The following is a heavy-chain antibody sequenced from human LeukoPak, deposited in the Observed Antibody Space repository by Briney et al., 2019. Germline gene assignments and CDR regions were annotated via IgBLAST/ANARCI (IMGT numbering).Heavy chain of an antibody. V-gene: IGHV4-61*02. CDR2: IYTSGST. Sequence: SETLFLTCTVSGGSISSGSYYWSWIRQPAGKGLEWIGRIYTSGSTNYNPSLKSRVTISVDTSKNQFSLKLSSVTAADTAVYYCARDYCSSTSCYSLGWFDPWGQGTLVTVSS. D-gene: IGHD2-2*02. CDR1: GGSISSGSYY. J-gene: IGHJ5*02. CDR3: ARDYCSSTSCYSLGWFDP.